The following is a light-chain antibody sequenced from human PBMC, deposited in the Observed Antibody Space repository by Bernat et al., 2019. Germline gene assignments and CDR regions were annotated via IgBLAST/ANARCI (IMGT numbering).Light chain of an antibody. CDR1: SSDVGGYNY. CDR3: SSYASSNRGV. Sequence: QSALTQPPSASRSPGQSVTISCTGTSSDVGGYNYVSWYQQHPGKAPKLMIYEVSKRLSGVPDRFSGSKSGNTASLTVSGLQAEDEADYYCSSYASSNRGVFGGGTKLTVL. CDR2: EVS. J-gene: IGLJ3*02. V-gene: IGLV2-8*02.